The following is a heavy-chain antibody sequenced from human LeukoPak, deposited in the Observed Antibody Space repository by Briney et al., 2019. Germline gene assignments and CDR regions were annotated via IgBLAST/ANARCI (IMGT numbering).Heavy chain of an antibody. CDR2: IKQDGREK. Sequence: GGSLRLSCAASGFTFSSYWMSWVRQAPGKGLEWVANIKQDGREKYYVDFVKGRFTISRDNAKTSLYLQMNSLRAEDTAVYYCARSGGIWFGESYYFDYWGQGTLVTVSS. J-gene: IGHJ4*02. CDR1: GFTFSSYW. CDR3: ARSGGIWFGESYYFDY. D-gene: IGHD3-10*01. V-gene: IGHV3-7*01.